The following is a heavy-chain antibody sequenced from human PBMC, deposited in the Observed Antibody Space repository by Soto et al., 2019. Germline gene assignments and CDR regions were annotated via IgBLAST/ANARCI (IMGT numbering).Heavy chain of an antibody. V-gene: IGHV3-21*01. CDR1: GFTFSSHS. Sequence: EVQLVESGGGLVKPGGSLRLSCAASGFTFSSHSMNGVRRAPGKGLGWVSSISSSSTYLYYADSVKGRFTISRDNAKNSLYLQMNSLRAEDTAVYYCASHPRDSSGYWYYFDYWGQGTLVTVSS. CDR2: ISSSSTYL. J-gene: IGHJ4*02. CDR3: ASHPRDSSGYWYYFDY. D-gene: IGHD3-22*01.